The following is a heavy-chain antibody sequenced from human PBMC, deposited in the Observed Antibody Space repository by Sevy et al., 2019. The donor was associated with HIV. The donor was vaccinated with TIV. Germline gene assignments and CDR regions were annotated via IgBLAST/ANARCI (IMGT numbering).Heavy chain of an antibody. J-gene: IGHJ4*02. CDR3: ARERQLILDY. D-gene: IGHD6-13*01. CDR1: GGSITSYY. V-gene: IGHV4-59*01. Sequence: SETLSLTCTVSGGSITSYYWSWIRQPPGKGLEWIGYIYYSGSTNYNPSLKSRVTISVDTSKNQFSLKLSSVTAADTAVYYCARERQLILDYWGQGTLVTVSS. CDR2: IYYSGST.